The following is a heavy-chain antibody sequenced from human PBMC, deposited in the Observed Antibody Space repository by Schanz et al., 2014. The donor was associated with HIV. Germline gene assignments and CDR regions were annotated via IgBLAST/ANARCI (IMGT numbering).Heavy chain of an antibody. V-gene: IGHV4-34*01. CDR2: INHSGGT. CDR3: ARTPYYFDY. J-gene: IGHJ4*02. Sequence: QVQLQQWGAGLLKPSETLSLTCAVYGGSFSGYYWSWIRQPPGKGLDWIGEINHSGGTHYNPSLWGRVTISVDPSKGQFSLNLNSVTAADTAVYYCARTPYYFDYWGQGTLVTVSS. CDR1: GGSFSGYY.